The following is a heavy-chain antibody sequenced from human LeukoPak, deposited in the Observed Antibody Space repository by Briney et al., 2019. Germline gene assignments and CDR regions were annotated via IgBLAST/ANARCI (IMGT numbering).Heavy chain of an antibody. D-gene: IGHD3-22*01. CDR1: GYTFTSYG. CDR3: ARGGSHYYDSSGFDY. Sequence: GASVKVSCKASGYTFTSYGISWVRQAPGQGLEWMGWISAYNGNTNYAQKLQGRVTMTTDTSTSTAYMELRSLRSDDTAVYYCARGGSHYYDSSGFDYWGQGTLVTVSS. J-gene: IGHJ4*02. V-gene: IGHV1-18*01. CDR2: ISAYNGNT.